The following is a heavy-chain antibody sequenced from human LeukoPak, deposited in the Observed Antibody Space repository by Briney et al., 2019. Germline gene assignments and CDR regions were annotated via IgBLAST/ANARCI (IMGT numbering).Heavy chain of an antibody. J-gene: IGHJ6*03. CDR3: AKGGVKQQLGTSDYYYYYMDV. Sequence: GGSLRLSCAASGFTFSSYSMNWVRQAPGKGLEWVSSISSSSSYIYYADSVKGRFTISRDNAKNSLYLQMNSLRAEDTAVYYCAKGGVKQQLGTSDYYYYYMDVWGKGTTVTVSS. CDR1: GFTFSSYS. V-gene: IGHV3-21*04. D-gene: IGHD6-13*01. CDR2: ISSSSSYI.